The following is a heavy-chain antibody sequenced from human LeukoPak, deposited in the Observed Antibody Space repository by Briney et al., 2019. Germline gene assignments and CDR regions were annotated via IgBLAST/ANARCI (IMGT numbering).Heavy chain of an antibody. D-gene: IGHD1-14*01. CDR2: IKPDGSEK. CDR1: GFTFRSYW. Sequence: PGGSLRLSCAASGFTFRSYWMTWVRQAPGKGLEWVANIKPDGSEKFYVDSVKGRFSISRDNARNSLYLQMNRLRAEDTAVYYCARGLGTGISIWGQGTMVTVSS. CDR3: ARGLGTGISI. V-gene: IGHV3-7*01. J-gene: IGHJ3*02.